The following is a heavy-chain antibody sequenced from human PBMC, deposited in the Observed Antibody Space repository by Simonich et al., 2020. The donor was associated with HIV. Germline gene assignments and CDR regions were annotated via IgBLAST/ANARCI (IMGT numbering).Heavy chain of an antibody. V-gene: IGHV3-73*02. CDR3: ASDPYYYYMDV. J-gene: IGHJ6*03. CDR2: IRIKSNNYAT. CDR1: GFTFSGSA. Sequence: EYGGGLVQPGGSLKLSCAASGFTFSGSAMLWVRQASGKGLEWVGRIRIKSNNYATAYAASVKGRFTTSRDDSKNTAYLQMNSLKTEDTAVYYCASDPYYYYMDVWGKGTTVTVSS.